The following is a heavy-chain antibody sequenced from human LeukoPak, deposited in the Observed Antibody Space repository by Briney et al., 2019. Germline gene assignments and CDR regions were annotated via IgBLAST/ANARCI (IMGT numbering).Heavy chain of an antibody. CDR2: IRSKAYGETA. CDR3: TRDRGAYNLYDY. J-gene: IGHJ4*02. CDR1: GFTFGDYA. D-gene: IGHD1-1*01. V-gene: IGHV3-49*03. Sequence: GSLRLSCTASGFTFGDYAMSWIRQAPGKGLEWVGFIRSKAYGETADYAASVKGRFTISRGDSKAIAYLQMNSLKTEDTAVYHCTRDRGAYNLYDYWGQGTLVTVSS.